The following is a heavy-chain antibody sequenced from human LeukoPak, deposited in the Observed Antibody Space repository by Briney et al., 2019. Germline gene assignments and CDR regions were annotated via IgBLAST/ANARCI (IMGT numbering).Heavy chain of an antibody. J-gene: IGHJ6*02. D-gene: IGHD3-3*01. CDR3: ARDKRRITIFGVVTLGQYYGMDV. CDR1: GYTFTIYA. Sequence: GASVKVSCKASGYTFTIYAMHWVRQAPGQRLEWMGWINAGNGNTKYSQKFQGRVTMTRDTSTSTVYMELSSLRSEDTAVYYCARDKRRITIFGVVTLGQYYGMDVWGQGTTVTVSS. CDR2: INAGNGNT. V-gene: IGHV1-3*01.